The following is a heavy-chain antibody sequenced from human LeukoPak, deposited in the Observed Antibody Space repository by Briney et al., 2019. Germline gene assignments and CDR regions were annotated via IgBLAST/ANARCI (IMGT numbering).Heavy chain of an antibody. CDR3: ARGRWEETYCGGDCYSDFDY. J-gene: IGHJ4*02. D-gene: IGHD2-21*02. CDR2: IIPILGIA. V-gene: IGHV1-69*04. Sequence: PVKVSCKASGGTFSSYAISWVRQAPGQGLEWMGRIIPILGIANYAQKFQGRVTITADKSTSTAYMELSSLRSEDTAVYYCARGRWEETYCGGDCYSDFDYWGQGTLVTVSS. CDR1: GGTFSSYA.